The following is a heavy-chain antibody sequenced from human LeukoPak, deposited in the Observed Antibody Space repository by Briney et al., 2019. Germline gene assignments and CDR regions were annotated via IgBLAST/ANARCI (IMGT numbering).Heavy chain of an antibody. Sequence: SETLSLTCTVSGGSISSAKYYWSWIRHPPGNGLEWTGYINYSGSAFYNPSLESRIIISVDTSKNQISLKVTSVTAADTAVYYCARHILTGYYRFDYWGQGTLVTVSS. J-gene: IGHJ4*02. V-gene: IGHV4-30-4*01. CDR2: INYSGSA. CDR1: GGSISSAKYY. CDR3: ARHILTGYYRFDY. D-gene: IGHD3-9*01.